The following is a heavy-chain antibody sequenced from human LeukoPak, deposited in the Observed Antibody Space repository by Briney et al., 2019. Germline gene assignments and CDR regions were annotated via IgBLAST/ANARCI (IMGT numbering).Heavy chain of an antibody. J-gene: IGHJ4*02. CDR1: GFIFSNYG. CDR2: ISYDGSDK. D-gene: IGHD6-6*01. Sequence: PGRSLRLSCAASGFIFSNYGMHWVRQAPGKGLEWVAVISYDGSDKYYADSVKGRFTISRDNSKNTLYLQMNSLRAEDTAVYYCAKGHTSSSYASNDYWGQGALVTVSS. V-gene: IGHV3-30*18. CDR3: AKGHTSSSYASNDY.